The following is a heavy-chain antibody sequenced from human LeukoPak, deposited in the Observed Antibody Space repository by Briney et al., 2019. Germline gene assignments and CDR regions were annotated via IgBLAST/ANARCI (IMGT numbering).Heavy chain of an antibody. V-gene: IGHV3-64*01. J-gene: IGHJ6*03. D-gene: IGHD2-15*01. Sequence: GASVKVSCKASGYTFSSYAMHWVRQAPGKGLEYVSAISSNGGSTYYANSVKGRFTISRDNSKNTLYLQMGSLRAEDTAVYYCARGFPQDYCSGGSCKYYYYMDVWGKGTTVTVSS. CDR1: GYTFSSYA. CDR2: ISSNGGST. CDR3: ARGFPQDYCSGGSCKYYYYMDV.